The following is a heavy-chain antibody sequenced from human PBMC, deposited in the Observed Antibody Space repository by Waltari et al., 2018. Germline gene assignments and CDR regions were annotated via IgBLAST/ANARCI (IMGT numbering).Heavy chain of an antibody. CDR3: ARGDSSGWGYGMDV. J-gene: IGHJ6*02. CDR1: GGSFSGYY. V-gene: IGHV4-34*01. Sequence: QVQLQQWGAGLLKPSETLSLTCAVYGGSFSGYYWRWIRQPPGKGLEWIGEINHSGSTNYNPSLKSRVTISVDTSKNQFSRKLSSVTAADTAVYYCARGDSSGWGYGMDVWGQGTTVTVSS. D-gene: IGHD6-19*01. CDR2: INHSGST.